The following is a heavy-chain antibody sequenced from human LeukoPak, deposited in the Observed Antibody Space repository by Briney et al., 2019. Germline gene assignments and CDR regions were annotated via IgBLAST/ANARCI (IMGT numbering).Heavy chain of an antibody. D-gene: IGHD3-22*01. Sequence: PSETLFLTCTVSGGSISSGSYYWSWIRQPAGKGLEWIGRIYTSGSTNYNPSLKSRVTISVDTSKNQFSLKLSSVTAADTAVYYCARAEVSRYYYYYGMDVWGQGTTVTVSS. CDR1: GGSISSGSYY. V-gene: IGHV4-61*02. CDR2: IYTSGST. CDR3: ARAEVSRYYYYYGMDV. J-gene: IGHJ6*02.